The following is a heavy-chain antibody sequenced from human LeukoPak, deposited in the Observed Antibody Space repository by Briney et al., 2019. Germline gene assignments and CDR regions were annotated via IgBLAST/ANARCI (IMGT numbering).Heavy chain of an antibody. V-gene: IGHV3-23*01. CDR3: AKDRSVVVAASTFDY. D-gene: IGHD2-15*01. CDR1: GFTFSIYA. Sequence: GGPLRLSCAASGFTFSIYAMSSVPQTPGKGLEWVSAISGSGGSTYYADSVKGRFTISRDNSKNTLYLQMNSLRAEDTAVYYCAKDRSVVVAASTFDYWGQGTLVTVSS. CDR2: ISGSGGST. J-gene: IGHJ4*02.